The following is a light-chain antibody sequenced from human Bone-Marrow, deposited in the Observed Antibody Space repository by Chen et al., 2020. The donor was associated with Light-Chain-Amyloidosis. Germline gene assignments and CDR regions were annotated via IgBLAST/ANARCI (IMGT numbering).Light chain of an antibody. V-gene: IGLV1-44*01. J-gene: IGLJ3*02. CDR3: ATWDDSLNGVM. Sequence: VLTQPPSVSGTPGQRVTISCSGSNSNIGNNAVNWYQQQYPVTAPKLLIYSNNQRPSGVPDRFAGSMSGTSASLAISGLQPEDEAEYYCATWDDSLNGVMFGGGTRLTVL. CDR2: SNN. CDR1: NSNIGNNA.